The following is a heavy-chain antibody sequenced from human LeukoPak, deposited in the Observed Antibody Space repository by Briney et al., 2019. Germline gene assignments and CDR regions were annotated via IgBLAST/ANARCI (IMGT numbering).Heavy chain of an antibody. V-gene: IGHV1-18*01. Sequence: ASVKVSCKASGYTFTSYGISWVRQAPGQGLEWMGSISAYNGNTNYAQKLQGRVTMTTDTSTSTVYMELRSLRSDDTAVYYCARDSYVVATLRHFDYWGQGTLVTVSS. CDR3: ARDSYVVATLRHFDY. CDR1: GYTFTSYG. D-gene: IGHD5-12*01. J-gene: IGHJ4*02. CDR2: ISAYNGNT.